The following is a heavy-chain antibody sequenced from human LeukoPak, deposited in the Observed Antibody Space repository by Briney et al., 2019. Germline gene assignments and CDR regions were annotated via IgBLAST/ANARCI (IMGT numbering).Heavy chain of an antibody. CDR3: ARGLVAARRDYFDY. CDR1: GYSFSSGYY. V-gene: IGHV4-38-2*02. Sequence: SETLSLTCTVSGYSFSSGYYWGWIRQPPGKGLEWIGSIYHSGSTYYNPSLKSRVTISVDTSKNQFSLKLSSVTAADTAVYYCARGLVAARRDYFDYWGQGTLVTVSS. D-gene: IGHD6-6*01. CDR2: IYHSGST. J-gene: IGHJ4*02.